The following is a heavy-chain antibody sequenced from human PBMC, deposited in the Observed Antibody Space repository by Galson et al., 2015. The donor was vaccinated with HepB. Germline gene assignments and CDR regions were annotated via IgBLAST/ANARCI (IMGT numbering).Heavy chain of an antibody. CDR3: ARGGDSGSYWGDAVDY. Sequence: SLRLSCAASGFTFSSYSMNWVRQAPGKGLEWVSYISSSSSTIYYADSVKGRFTISRDNAKNSLYLQMNSLRDEDTAVYYCARGGDSGSYWGDAVDYWGQGTLVTVSS. CDR2: ISSSSSTI. D-gene: IGHD1-26*01. V-gene: IGHV3-48*02. CDR1: GFTFSSYS. J-gene: IGHJ4*02.